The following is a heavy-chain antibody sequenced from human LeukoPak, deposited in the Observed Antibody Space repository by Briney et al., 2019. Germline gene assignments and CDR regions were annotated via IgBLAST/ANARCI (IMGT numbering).Heavy chain of an antibody. CDR1: GGTFSSYA. D-gene: IGHD2-8*01. Sequence: SVKVSCKASGGTFSSYAISWVRQAPGQGLEWMGGIIPIFGTANYAQKFQGRVTITADESTSTAYMELSSLRSEDTAVYYCATPGTLGYCTNGVCYSQDAFDIWGQGTMVTVSS. CDR3: ATPGTLGYCTNGVCYSQDAFDI. V-gene: IGHV1-69*13. J-gene: IGHJ3*02. CDR2: IIPIFGTA.